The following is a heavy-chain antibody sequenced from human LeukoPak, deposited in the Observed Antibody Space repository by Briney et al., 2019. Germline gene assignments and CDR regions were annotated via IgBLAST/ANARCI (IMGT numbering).Heavy chain of an antibody. CDR2: ISENGEST. CDR1: GFTFNTYA. CDR3: ASYFHYGDYASLWY. V-gene: IGHV3-23*01. J-gene: IGHJ4*02. D-gene: IGHD4-17*01. Sequence: GGSLRLSCAASGFTFNTYAMSWVRQAPGRGLEWVSSISENGESTYYADSVKGRFTISRDNSRNTLYLQMNSLRAEDTAVYYCASYFHYGDYASLWYWGQGTLVTVSS.